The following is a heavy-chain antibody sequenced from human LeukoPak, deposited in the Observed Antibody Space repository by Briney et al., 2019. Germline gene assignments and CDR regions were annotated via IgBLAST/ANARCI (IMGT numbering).Heavy chain of an antibody. D-gene: IGHD3-22*01. CDR3: AVLINDYYDSSGYYLYFDY. CDR1: GYSISSGYY. CDR2: IYHSGST. J-gene: IGHJ4*02. V-gene: IGHV4-38-2*02. Sequence: PSETLSLTCTVSGYSISSGYYWGWIRQPPGKGLEWIGSIYHSGSTYYNPSLKSRVTISVDTSKNQFSLKLSSVTAADTAVYYCAVLINDYYDSSGYYLYFDYWGQGTLVTVSS.